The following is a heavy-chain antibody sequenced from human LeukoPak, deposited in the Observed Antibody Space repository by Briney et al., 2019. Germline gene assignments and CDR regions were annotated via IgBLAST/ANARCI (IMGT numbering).Heavy chain of an antibody. CDR1: GFTFSPYS. CDR3: AREARDSSGYYLFVY. CDR2: ISGSSLYI. D-gene: IGHD3-22*01. Sequence: GSLRLSCAASGFTFSPYSMNWVRQAPGKGLEWVSSISGSSLYIYYADSVKGRFTISRDNAKNSLYLQMNSLRAEDTAVYYCAREARDSSGYYLFVYWGQGTLVTVSS. V-gene: IGHV3-21*01. J-gene: IGHJ4*02.